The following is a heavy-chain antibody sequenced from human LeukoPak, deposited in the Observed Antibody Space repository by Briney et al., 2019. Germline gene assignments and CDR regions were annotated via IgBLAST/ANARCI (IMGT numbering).Heavy chain of an antibody. J-gene: IGHJ4*02. D-gene: IGHD4-17*01. CDR1: GYTFINHA. CDR2: INAGNGNT. Sequence: ASVKVSCKASGYTFINHALQWVRQAPGQRPEWMGWINAGNGNTKYFQKFQGRVTFTRDTSASTAYMELSSLRSEDTAVYYCAATDLGDYWGQGTLVTVSS. CDR3: AATDLGDY. V-gene: IGHV1-3*01.